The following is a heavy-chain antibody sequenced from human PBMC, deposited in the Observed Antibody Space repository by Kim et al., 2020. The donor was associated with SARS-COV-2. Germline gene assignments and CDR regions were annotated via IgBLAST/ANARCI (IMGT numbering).Heavy chain of an antibody. D-gene: IGHD3-3*01. CDR3: ARVIRTIFGVVTNYFDY. Sequence: GGSLRLSCAASGFTFSDYYMSWIRQAPGKGLEWVSYISSSSSYTNYADSVKGRFTISRDNAKNSLYLQMNSLRAEDTAVYYCARVIRTIFGVVTNYFDYWGQGTLVTVSS. CDR2: ISSSSSYT. V-gene: IGHV3-11*06. J-gene: IGHJ4*02. CDR1: GFTFSDYY.